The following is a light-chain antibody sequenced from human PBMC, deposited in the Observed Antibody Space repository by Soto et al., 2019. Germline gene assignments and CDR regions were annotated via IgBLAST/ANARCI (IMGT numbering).Light chain of an antibody. J-gene: IGKJ4*01. CDR3: QQYSSSPRA. V-gene: IGKV3-20*01. CDR2: GAS. CDR1: QSVSSSY. Sequence: EIVMTHSPGTLSLCPWEIATLSCRASQSVSSSYLAWYQQKPGQAPRLLMYGASSSATGIPDRFSGSGSGTDFTLTISRLEPEDFAVYYRQQYSSSPRAFGGGTKVDIK.